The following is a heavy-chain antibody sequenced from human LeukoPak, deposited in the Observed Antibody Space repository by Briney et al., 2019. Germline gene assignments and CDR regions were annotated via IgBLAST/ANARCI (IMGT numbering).Heavy chain of an antibody. CDR2: IYYSGST. D-gene: IGHD6-19*01. J-gene: IGHJ6*03. Sequence: PSETLSLTCAVYGGSFSGYYWSWIRQPPGKGLEWIGYIYYSGSTNYNPSLKSRVTISVDTSKNQFSLKLSSVTAADTAVYYCARARLYSSGWYANYYYYYMDVWGKGTTVTISS. CDR1: GGSFSGYY. CDR3: ARARLYSSGWYANYYYYYMDV. V-gene: IGHV4-59*01.